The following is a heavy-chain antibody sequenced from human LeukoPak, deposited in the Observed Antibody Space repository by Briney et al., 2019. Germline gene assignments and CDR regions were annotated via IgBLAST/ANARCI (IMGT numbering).Heavy chain of an antibody. CDR3: ARGGDPRYTDY. D-gene: IGHD2-21*02. CDR2: IKQDGSQK. V-gene: IGHV3-7*02. CDR1: GFTFSTYW. J-gene: IGHJ4*02. Sequence: PGGSLRLSCAASGFTFSTYWTSWVRQAPGKGLEWVANIKQDGSQKYYVDSVKGRFTISRDNAKNSLCLQMNTLRAEDTAVYYCARGGDPRYTDYWGQGTLVTVSS.